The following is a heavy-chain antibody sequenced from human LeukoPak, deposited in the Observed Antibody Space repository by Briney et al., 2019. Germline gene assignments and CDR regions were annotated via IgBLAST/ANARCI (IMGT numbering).Heavy chain of an antibody. CDR1: GFTFSSSA. Sequence: GGSLRLSCAASGFTFSSSAMNCVRQAPGKGLEWVSSISGSSTYIFYADSVKGRFTISRDNAKNSLYLQMNSLRAEDTAVYYCARESAAMGLYYFDYWGQGTLVTVSS. J-gene: IGHJ4*02. CDR3: ARESAAMGLYYFDY. CDR2: ISGSSTYI. D-gene: IGHD5-18*01. V-gene: IGHV3-21*01.